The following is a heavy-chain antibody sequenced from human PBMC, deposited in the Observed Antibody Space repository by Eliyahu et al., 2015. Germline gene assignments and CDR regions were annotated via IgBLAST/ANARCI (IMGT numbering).Heavy chain of an antibody. J-gene: IGHJ4*02. D-gene: IGHD2-15*01. Sequence: QVQLVQSGAEVKKPGSSVRVSCKASGGTFSRYAXSWVXQAPGPGPEWMGGITPMFGXXNXAQKXXGRVXXTAXESTSTAYMELRSLKSEDTAVYYCAREGGDYCRGGNCFFLYWGQGTLVTVSS. CDR3: AREGGDYCRGGNCFFLY. CDR2: ITPMFGXX. V-gene: IGHV1-69*01. CDR1: GGTFSRYA.